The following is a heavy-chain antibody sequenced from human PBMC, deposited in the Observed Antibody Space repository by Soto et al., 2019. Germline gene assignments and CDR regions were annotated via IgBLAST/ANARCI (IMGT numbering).Heavy chain of an antibody. Sequence: SETLSLTCAVYGGSFSGYYWTWIRQPPGTGLEWIGEINHSGSTNYNPSIKSRDTISVDTSKNQFSLKLTSVTAADTAVYYCARDKNTGLFDYWGQGTLVTVSS. CDR3: ARDKNTGLFDY. D-gene: IGHD2-2*02. V-gene: IGHV4-34*01. CDR1: GGSFSGYY. CDR2: INHSGST. J-gene: IGHJ4*02.